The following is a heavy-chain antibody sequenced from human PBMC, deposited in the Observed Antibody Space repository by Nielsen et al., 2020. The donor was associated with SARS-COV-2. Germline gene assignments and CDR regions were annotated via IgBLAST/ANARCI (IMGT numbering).Heavy chain of an antibody. J-gene: IGHJ5*02. V-gene: IGHV3-74*01. CDR3: ARAGSTIFGVVTPGWFDP. CDR1: GFTFSSYW. CDR2: INSDGSST. Sequence: GSLRLSCAASGFTFSSYWMHWVRQAPGKGLVWVSRINSDGSSTSYADSVKGRFTISRDNAKNTLYLQMNSLRAEDTAVYYCARAGSTIFGVVTPGWFDPWGQGTLVTVSS. D-gene: IGHD3-3*01.